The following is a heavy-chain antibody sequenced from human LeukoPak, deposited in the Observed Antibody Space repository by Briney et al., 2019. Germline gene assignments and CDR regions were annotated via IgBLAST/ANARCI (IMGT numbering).Heavy chain of an antibody. D-gene: IGHD3-16*01. CDR2: MNPNNGNT. Sequence: ASVKVSCKASGYTFTSYDINWVRQATGQGLEWMGWMNPNNGNTNYAQKLQGRVTMTTDTSTSTAYMELRSLRSDDTAVYYCVGGPRDYFDYWGQGTLVTVSS. CDR3: VGGPRDYFDY. CDR1: GYTFTSYD. V-gene: IGHV1-18*01. J-gene: IGHJ4*02.